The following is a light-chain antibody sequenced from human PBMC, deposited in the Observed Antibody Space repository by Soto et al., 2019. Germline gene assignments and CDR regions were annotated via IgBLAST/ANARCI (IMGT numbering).Light chain of an antibody. Sequence: QSALTQPPSVSGAPGQRVTISCTGTSSNIGADYNVHWYRQLPGTAPKLLIYGNNHRPSGVPDRFSGSKSGPSACLAIPGLQTDDEADYYCQSYDTGLRGMIFGGGTKLTAL. V-gene: IGLV1-40*01. CDR1: SSNIGADYN. CDR3: QSYDTGLRGMI. J-gene: IGLJ2*01. CDR2: GNN.